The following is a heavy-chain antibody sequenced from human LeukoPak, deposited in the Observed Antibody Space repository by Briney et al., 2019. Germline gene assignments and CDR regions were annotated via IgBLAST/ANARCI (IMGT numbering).Heavy chain of an antibody. V-gene: IGHV4-59*01. D-gene: IGHD1-26*01. CDR1: GGSISSYY. CDR3: ASDSGSSFDAFDI. Sequence: SETLSLTCTVSGGSISSYYWSWIRQPPGKGLEWIGYIYYSGSTNYNPSLKSRVTISVDTSKNQFSLKLSSVTAADTAVYYCASDSGSSFDAFDIWGQGTMVTVSS. CDR2: IYYSGST. J-gene: IGHJ3*02.